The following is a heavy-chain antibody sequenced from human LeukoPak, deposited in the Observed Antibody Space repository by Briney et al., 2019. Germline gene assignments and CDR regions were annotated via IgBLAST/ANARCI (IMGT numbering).Heavy chain of an antibody. J-gene: IGHJ4*02. V-gene: IGHV4-59*01. CDR1: GGSISSYY. CDR3: ARGPYYDFWSGYYYFDY. D-gene: IGHD3-3*01. Sequence: SETLSLTCTVSGGSISSYYWSWIRQPPGKGLEWIGYIYYSGSTNYNPSLKSRVTISVDTSKNQFSLKLSSVTAADTAVYYCARGPYYDFWSGYYYFDYWGQGTLVTVSS. CDR2: IYYSGST.